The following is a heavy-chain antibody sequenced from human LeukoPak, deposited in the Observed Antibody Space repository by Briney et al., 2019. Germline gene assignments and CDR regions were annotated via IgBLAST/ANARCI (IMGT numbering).Heavy chain of an antibody. D-gene: IGHD6-19*01. Sequence: ASVKVSCKXSGYTFTSYDINWVRQATRQGLEWMGWMNPNSGNTGYAQKFQGRVTMTRNTSISTAYMELSSLRSEDTAVYYCARGPLWGAVTGTDHWGQGTLVTVSS. J-gene: IGHJ4*02. CDR3: ARGPLWGAVTGTDH. V-gene: IGHV1-8*01. CDR2: MNPNSGNT. CDR1: GYTFTSYD.